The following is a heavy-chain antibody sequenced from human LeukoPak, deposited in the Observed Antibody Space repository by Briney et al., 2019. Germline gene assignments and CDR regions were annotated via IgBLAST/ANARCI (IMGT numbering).Heavy chain of an antibody. V-gene: IGHV3-7*05. D-gene: IGHD6-19*01. CDR2: IKQDGSEK. J-gene: IGHJ4*02. CDR1: GFTSTSYW. CDR3: ARSRAVAGRGCYFDY. Sequence: GGSLRLSCAASGFTSTSYWMTWVRQAPGKGLEWVANIKQDGSEKYYVDSVKGRFTISRDNAKNSLYLQMNSLRAEDTAVYYCARSRAVAGRGCYFDYWGQGTLVTVSS.